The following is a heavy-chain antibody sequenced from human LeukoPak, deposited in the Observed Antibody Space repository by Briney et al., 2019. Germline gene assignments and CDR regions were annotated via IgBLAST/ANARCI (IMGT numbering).Heavy chain of an antibody. Sequence: GASVKVSCKASGYTFTGYYMHWVRQAPGQGLEWMGWINPNSGGTNYAQKFQGRVTITADKSTSTAYMELSSLRSEDTAVYYCATLTYCGGDCDHYFDYWGQGTLVTVSS. CDR3: ATLTYCGGDCDHYFDY. J-gene: IGHJ4*02. CDR1: GYTFTGYY. CDR2: INPNSGGT. V-gene: IGHV1-2*02. D-gene: IGHD2-21*02.